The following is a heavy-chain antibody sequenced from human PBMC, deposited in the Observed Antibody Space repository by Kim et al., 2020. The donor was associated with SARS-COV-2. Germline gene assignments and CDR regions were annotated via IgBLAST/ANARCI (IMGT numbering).Heavy chain of an antibody. Sequence: YEQKVQSRVTITADESTGTAYMELSSLRSEDTAVYYCARGPYSSSTVFDYWGQGTLVTVSS. D-gene: IGHD6-6*01. J-gene: IGHJ4*02. CDR3: ARGPYSSSTVFDY. V-gene: IGHV1-69*01.